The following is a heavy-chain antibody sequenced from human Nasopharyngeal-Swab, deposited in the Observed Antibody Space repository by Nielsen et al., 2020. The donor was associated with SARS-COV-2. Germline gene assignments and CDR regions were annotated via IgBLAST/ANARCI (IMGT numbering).Heavy chain of an antibody. J-gene: IGHJ4*02. Sequence: GESLKISCAAFEFTFSSYSMNWVRQAPGKGLEWISYISTTGFTTFYADSVTGRFTISRDDAKNSVYLQMNSLRADDTAVYYCARGVGAGFLDHWGQGTPVTVSS. D-gene: IGHD6-19*01. CDR3: ARGVGAGFLDH. CDR1: EFTFSSYS. V-gene: IGHV3-48*04. CDR2: ISTTGFTT.